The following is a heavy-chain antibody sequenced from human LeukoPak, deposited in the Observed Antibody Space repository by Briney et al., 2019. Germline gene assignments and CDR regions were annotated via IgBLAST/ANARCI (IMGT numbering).Heavy chain of an antibody. Sequence: GGSLRLSCAASGFTFSTYTMNWVRQAPGEGLEWVANIKKDGSEKYYVDAVKGRFTISRDNAKTSLYLQMNSLRAEDTAVYYCARDLSGIAGYTYGRGIDYWGQGTLVTVSS. D-gene: IGHD5-18*01. CDR3: ARDLSGIAGYTYGRGIDY. J-gene: IGHJ4*02. V-gene: IGHV3-7*01. CDR2: IKKDGSEK. CDR1: GFTFSTYT.